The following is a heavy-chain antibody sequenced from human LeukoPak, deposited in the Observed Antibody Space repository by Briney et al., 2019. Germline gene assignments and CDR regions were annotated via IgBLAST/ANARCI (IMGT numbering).Heavy chain of an antibody. V-gene: IGHV1-69*02. J-gene: IGHJ4*02. CDR3: ARAPTGDPLLDC. Sequence: SVKVSCKASGCTFSSYTISWVRQAPGQGLEWMGRIIPIRGKANYAQKFQGRVTITADKSTSTAYMELSRLRSEDPAVYSCARAPTGDPLLDCWGEGALVTVSS. CDR1: GCTFSSYT. D-gene: IGHD2-15*01. CDR2: IIPIRGKA.